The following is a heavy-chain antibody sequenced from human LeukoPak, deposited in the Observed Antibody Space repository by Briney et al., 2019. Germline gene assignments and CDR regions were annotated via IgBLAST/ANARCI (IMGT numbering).Heavy chain of an antibody. CDR2: IYYSGST. CDR1: GGSISSYY. D-gene: IGHD6-13*01. J-gene: IGHJ6*02. Sequence: SETLSLTCTVSGGSISSYYWSWIRQPPGKGLEWIGYIYYSGSTNYNPSLKSRVTISVDTSKNQFSLKLSSVTAADTAVYYCARDRGLSSSWYENYYYYYGMDVWGQGTTVTVSS. V-gene: IGHV4-59*01. CDR3: ARDRGLSSSWYENYYYYYGMDV.